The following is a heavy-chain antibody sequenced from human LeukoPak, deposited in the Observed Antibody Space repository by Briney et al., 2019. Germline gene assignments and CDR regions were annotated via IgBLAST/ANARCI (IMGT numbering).Heavy chain of an antibody. J-gene: IGHJ5*02. CDR3: ARFLSRAPYSGYGQAADWFDP. CDR2: INPNSGGT. Sequence: ASVKVSCKASGYTFTSYAMNWVRQAPGQGLEWMGWINPNSGGTNYAQKFQGRVTMTRDTSISTAYMELSRLRSDDTAVYYCARFLSRAPYSGYGQAADWFDPWGQGTLVTVSS. CDR1: GYTFTSYA. V-gene: IGHV1-2*02. D-gene: IGHD5-12*01.